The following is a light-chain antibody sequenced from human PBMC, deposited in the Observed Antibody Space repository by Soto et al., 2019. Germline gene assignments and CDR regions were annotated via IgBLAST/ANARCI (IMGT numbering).Light chain of an antibody. CDR1: QSISSY. V-gene: IGKV1-39*01. Sequence: DIQVTQSPSSLSASVGDRVTITCRASQSISSYLNLYRQKPGRAPNLLIYAASKLQSGVPSRFSGSGSGTDFTLTISSLQPGDFAIYYCHQSYSAPWTFGQGTKVEIK. J-gene: IGKJ1*01. CDR2: AAS. CDR3: HQSYSAPWT.